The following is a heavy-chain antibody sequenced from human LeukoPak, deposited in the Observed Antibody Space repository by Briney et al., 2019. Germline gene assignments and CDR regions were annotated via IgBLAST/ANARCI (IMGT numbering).Heavy chain of an antibody. CDR1: GFTFHSYA. Sequence: PGGSLRLSCAASGFTFHSYAMHWVRQAPGKGLEWVTLISNDGSNKYYADSVKGRFTISRDNSKNTLYLQMTSLRAEDTAVYYCAKDIYGGNYFDYWGQGTLVTVSS. CDR2: ISNDGSNK. V-gene: IGHV3-30*18. J-gene: IGHJ4*02. D-gene: IGHD4-23*01. CDR3: AKDIYGGNYFDY.